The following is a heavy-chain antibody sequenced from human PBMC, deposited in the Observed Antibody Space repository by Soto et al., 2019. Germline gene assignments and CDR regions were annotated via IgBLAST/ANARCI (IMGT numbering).Heavy chain of an antibody. D-gene: IGHD2-15*01. Sequence: PGGSLMLSWAASGFNFNSYTINWVRQAPGKRLEWLSSISSSGYIFSTDSVRGRFTISRDNAKNSVYLQINSLRAEDTAVYFCARDCSGGSCYPGMDVWGQGTTVTVS. V-gene: IGHV3-21*01. CDR3: ARDCSGGSCYPGMDV. CDR2: ISSSGYI. J-gene: IGHJ6*02. CDR1: GFNFNSYT.